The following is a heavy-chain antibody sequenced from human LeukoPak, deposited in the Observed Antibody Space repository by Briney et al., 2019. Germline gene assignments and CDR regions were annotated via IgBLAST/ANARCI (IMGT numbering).Heavy chain of an antibody. CDR1: GFTVSSNY. CDR2: IKQDGSEK. D-gene: IGHD3-3*01. CDR3: AKDSAGYFEPRENAFDI. V-gene: IGHV3-7*03. Sequence: PGGSLRLSCAASGFTVSSNYMSWVRQAPGKGLEWVANIKQDGSEKYYVDSVKGRFTISRDNAKNSLYLQMNSLRAEDTALYYCAKDSAGYFEPRENAFDIWGQGTMVTVSS. J-gene: IGHJ3*02.